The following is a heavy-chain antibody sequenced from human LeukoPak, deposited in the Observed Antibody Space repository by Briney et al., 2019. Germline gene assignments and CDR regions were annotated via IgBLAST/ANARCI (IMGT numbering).Heavy chain of an antibody. D-gene: IGHD3-10*01. Sequence: SVKVSCKASGGTFNIYPITWVRQAPGQGLEWMGGYGTTNDAQKFQGRVTITADDSTSTAYMELRSLRSEDTGIYYCARGIIGSRGWFDAWGQGTLVTVSS. CDR2: YGTT. J-gene: IGHJ5*02. V-gene: IGHV1-69*13. CDR1: GGTFNIYP. CDR3: ARGIIGSRGWFDA.